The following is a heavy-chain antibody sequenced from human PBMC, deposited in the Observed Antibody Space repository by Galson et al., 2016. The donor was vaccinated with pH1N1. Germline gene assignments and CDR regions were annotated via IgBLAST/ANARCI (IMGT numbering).Heavy chain of an antibody. D-gene: IGHD2-21*01. CDR3: AKCGPMDHLYFDL. CDR1: GFSVRSNY. J-gene: IGHJ2*01. V-gene: IGHV3-53*01. Sequence: SLRLSCAVSGFSVRSNYMSWVRQAPGKGLEWVSVIYTGGITQYADSVKGRFTISRDNSKNTPYLQMSSLRADDTAVYYCAKCGPMDHLYFDLWGRGTLVTVSS. CDR2: IYTGGIT.